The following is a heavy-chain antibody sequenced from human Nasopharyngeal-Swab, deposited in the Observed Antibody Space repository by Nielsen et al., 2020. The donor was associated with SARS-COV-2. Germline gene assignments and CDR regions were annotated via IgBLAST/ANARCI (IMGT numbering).Heavy chain of an antibody. V-gene: IGHV3-74*01. Sequence: GESLKISCAASGFTFSSYWMHWVRQAPGKGLVWVSRIDTVGSSTIYADSVKGRFTISRDNAQNTLYLQMNSLTAEDAAVYYFARGVGPKPLPSYFDYWGQGTLVTVSS. CDR3: ARGVGPKPLPSYFDY. J-gene: IGHJ4*02. CDR1: GFTFSSYW. CDR2: IDTVGSST. D-gene: IGHD2-15*01.